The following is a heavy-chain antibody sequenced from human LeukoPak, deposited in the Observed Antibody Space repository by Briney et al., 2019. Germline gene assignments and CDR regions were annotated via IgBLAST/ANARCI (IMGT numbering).Heavy chain of an antibody. CDR2: IYYSGST. J-gene: IGHJ6*03. Sequence: SETLSLTCTVSGGSISSYYWSWIRQPPGKGLEWIGYIYYSGSTNYNPSLKSRVTISVDTSKNQFSLKLSSVTAADTAVYYCARGKVVVVPAAIPPYYYYYMDVWGKGTTVTVSS. CDR1: GGSISSYY. CDR3: ARGKVVVVPAAIPPYYYYYMDV. D-gene: IGHD2-2*02. V-gene: IGHV4-59*12.